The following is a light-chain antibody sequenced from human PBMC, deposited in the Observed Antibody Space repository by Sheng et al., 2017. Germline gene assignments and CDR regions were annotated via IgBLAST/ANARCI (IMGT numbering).Light chain of an antibody. V-gene: IGKV1-5*03. CDR1: QSIGKY. J-gene: IGKJ1*01. CDR3: QQTYGTVWA. CDR2: EAS. Sequence: DIQMTQSPSTLSASVGDRVTITCRASQSIGKYLAWYQQKPGKAPKLLIYEASTLESGVPSRFSGSGSGTDFTLTISSLQPEDFAIYYCQQTYGTVWAFGQGTKVEIK.